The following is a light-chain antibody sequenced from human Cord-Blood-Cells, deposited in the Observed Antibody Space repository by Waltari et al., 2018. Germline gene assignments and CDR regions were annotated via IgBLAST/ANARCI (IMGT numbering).Light chain of an antibody. CDR1: SSDVGSYNL. V-gene: IGLV2-23*03. Sequence: QSALTQPASVSGSRGQSITISCTGTSSDVGSYNLVSWYQQHPGKAPKLMIYEGSKRPSGVSNRFSGSKSGNTASLTISGLQAEDEADYYCCSYAGSSTFEFGGGTKLTVL. CDR3: CSYAGSSTFE. J-gene: IGLJ2*01. CDR2: EGS.